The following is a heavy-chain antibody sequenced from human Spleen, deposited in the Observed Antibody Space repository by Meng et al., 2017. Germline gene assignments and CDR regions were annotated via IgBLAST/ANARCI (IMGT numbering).Heavy chain of an antibody. Sequence: GGSLRLSCAASGFTLSNAWMTWVRQVPGKRLEWFGRIKSKPDGETTDYAAPVKGRFTISRDDSKNTVYLQMNSLKTEDTAVYYCTGHLDYWGQGTLVTVSS. CDR2: IKSKPDGETT. CDR1: GFTLSNAW. J-gene: IGHJ4*02. V-gene: IGHV3-15*01. CDR3: TGHLDY.